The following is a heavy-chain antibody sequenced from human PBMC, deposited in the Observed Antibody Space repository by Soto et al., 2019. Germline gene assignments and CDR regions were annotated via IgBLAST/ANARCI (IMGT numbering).Heavy chain of an antibody. CDR2: IWYDGSNK. J-gene: IGHJ6*02. V-gene: IGHV3-33*01. Sequence: QVQLAESGGGVVQPGRSLRLSCAASGFTFSSYGMHWVRQAPGKGLEWVAVIWYDGSNKYYADSVKGRFTISRDNSKNTLYLQMNSLRAEDTAVYYCARGGSSGPNYGMDVWGQGTTVTVSS. CDR1: GFTFSSYG. D-gene: IGHD3-22*01. CDR3: ARGGSSGPNYGMDV.